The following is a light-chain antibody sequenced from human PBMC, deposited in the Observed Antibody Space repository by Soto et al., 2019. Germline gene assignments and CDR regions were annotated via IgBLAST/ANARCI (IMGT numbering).Light chain of an antibody. J-gene: IGKJ1*01. V-gene: IGKV1-39*01. Sequence: DIQMTQSPSSLSASVGDRVTSTGRARQNISSYLNWYQQKPRTAPQRLIYAAASLQSGVPSRFSVSGSGTDFTLTISSLQPADFAPYYCQQSYSTPQTVGQGTKVEIK. CDR3: QQSYSTPQT. CDR2: AAA. CDR1: QNISSY.